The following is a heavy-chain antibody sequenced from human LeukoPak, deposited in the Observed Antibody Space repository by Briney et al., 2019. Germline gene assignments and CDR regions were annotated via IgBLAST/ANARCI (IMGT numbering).Heavy chain of an antibody. D-gene: IGHD2-8*01. J-gene: IGHJ6*03. CDR2: IYYSGST. CDR1: GGSINSGGYY. Sequence: TLSLTCTVSGGSINSGGYYWSWIRQPPGKGLEWIGYIYYSGSTYYNPSLKSRVTISEDRSKNQFSLKLTSVTAADTAVYFCARNGVNGYPYNYYYYMDVWGKGTTVTVSS. CDR3: ARNGVNGYPYNYYYYMDV. V-gene: IGHV4-30-2*01.